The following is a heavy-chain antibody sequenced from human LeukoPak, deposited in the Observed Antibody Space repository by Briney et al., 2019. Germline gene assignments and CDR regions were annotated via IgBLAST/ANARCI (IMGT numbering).Heavy chain of an antibody. CDR2: ISYDGSNK. CDR1: GFTFSSYG. V-gene: IGHV3-30*18. J-gene: IGHJ3*02. Sequence: GRSLRLSCAASGFTFSSYGMHWVRQAPGKGLEWVAVISYDGSNKYYADSVKGRFTISRDNSKNTLYLQMNSLRAEDTAVYYCANTPAPGGYYDSSGYDAFDIWGQGTMVTASS. D-gene: IGHD3-22*01. CDR3: ANTPAPGGYYDSSGYDAFDI.